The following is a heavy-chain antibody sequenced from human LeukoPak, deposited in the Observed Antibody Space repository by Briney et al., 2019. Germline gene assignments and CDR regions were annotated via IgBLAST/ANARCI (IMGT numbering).Heavy chain of an antibody. CDR1: GFTFSSYS. CDR3: ARGFRAAAGPYYYYYMDV. J-gene: IGHJ6*03. D-gene: IGHD6-13*01. Sequence: GGSLRLSCAASGFTFSSYSMNWVRQAPGKGLEWVSSISSSSSYIYYADSVKGRFTISRDNAKNSLYLQMNSLRAEDTAVYYCARGFRAAAGPYYYYYMDVWGKGTTVTVSS. V-gene: IGHV3-21*01. CDR2: ISSSSSYI.